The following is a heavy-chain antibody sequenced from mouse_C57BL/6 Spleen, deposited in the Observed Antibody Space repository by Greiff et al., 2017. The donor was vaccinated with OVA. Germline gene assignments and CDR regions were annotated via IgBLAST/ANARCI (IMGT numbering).Heavy chain of an antibody. D-gene: IGHD2-10*02. V-gene: IGHV5-4*01. CDR2: ISDGGSYT. Sequence: EVQRVESGGGLVKPGGSLKLSCAASGFTFSSYAMSWVRQTPEKRLEWVATISDGGSYTYYPDNVKGRFTISRDNAKNNLYLQMSHLKSEDTAMYYCARDGYGNYAWFAYWGQGTLVTVSA. J-gene: IGHJ3*01. CDR1: GFTFSSYA. CDR3: ARDGYGNYAWFAY.